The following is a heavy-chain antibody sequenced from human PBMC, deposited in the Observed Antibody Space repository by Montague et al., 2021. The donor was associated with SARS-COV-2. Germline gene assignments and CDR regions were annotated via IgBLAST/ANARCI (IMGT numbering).Heavy chain of an antibody. CDR2: SSGSDGGT. J-gene: IGHJ6*02. CDR1: GFTFNNSA. CDR3: ARDSSSGSDWYYYYGMDV. D-gene: IGHD6-13*01. V-gene: IGHV3-23*01. Sequence: PLRLSCAASGFTFNNSAMNWVRQAPGKGLEWVSGSSGSDGGTHYADSVKGRFTISRDNSKNTLYLQMNTLRAEDTAVYYCARDSSSGSDWYYYYGMDVWGQGTTVTVSS.